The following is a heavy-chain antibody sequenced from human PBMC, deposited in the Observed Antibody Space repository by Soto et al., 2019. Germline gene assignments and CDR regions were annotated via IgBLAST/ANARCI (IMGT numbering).Heavy chain of an antibody. CDR3: AREGGSYYRTLDP. V-gene: IGHV3-30-3*01. Sequence: QVQLVESGGGVVQPGRSLRLSCAASGFTFSSYAMHWVRQAPGKGLEWVAVISYDGSNKYYADSVKGRFTISRDNSKNKLYLQMNSLRAEDTAVYYCAREGGSYYRTLDPWGQGTLVTVSS. D-gene: IGHD1-26*01. CDR2: ISYDGSNK. J-gene: IGHJ5*02. CDR1: GFTFSSYA.